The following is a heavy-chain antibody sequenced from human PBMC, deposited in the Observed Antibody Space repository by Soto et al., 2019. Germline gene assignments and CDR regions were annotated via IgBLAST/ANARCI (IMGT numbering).Heavy chain of an antibody. CDR3: ARVVGCSITTFDY. D-gene: IGHD3-10*02. Sequence: SETLSLTCTVAGGSISSSSYYWGWIRQPPGKGLEWIGSMYYTGSTYYNPSLKSRVTISVDTSKNQFSLKLNSVTAADTAVYYCARVVGCSITTFDYWAQGTLVTVSS. CDR1: GGSISSSSYY. J-gene: IGHJ4*02. CDR2: MYYTGST. V-gene: IGHV4-39*07.